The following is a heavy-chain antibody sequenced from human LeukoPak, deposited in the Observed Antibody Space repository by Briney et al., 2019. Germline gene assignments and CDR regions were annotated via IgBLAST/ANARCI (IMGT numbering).Heavy chain of an antibody. CDR3: ARITIAGSFDI. CDR2: IYSGGST. J-gene: IGHJ3*02. D-gene: IGHD2-15*01. Sequence: PSETLSLTCTVSGGSISSSSVYWGWVRQAPGKGLEWVSVIYSGGSTYYADSVKGRFTISRDNSKNTLYLQMNSLRAEDTAVYYCARITIAGSFDIWGQGTMVTVSS. CDR1: GGSISSSSVY. V-gene: IGHV3-53*01.